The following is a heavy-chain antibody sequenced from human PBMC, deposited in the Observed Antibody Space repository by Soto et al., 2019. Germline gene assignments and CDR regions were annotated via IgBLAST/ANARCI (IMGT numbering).Heavy chain of an antibody. J-gene: IGHJ4*02. CDR3: AEDYGGNSAY. Sequence: EVLLLQSGGGLVQPGGSLRLPCAASGFPFSRHAMSWVRQAPGKGLEWVSAISGSGGSTFYSDSVRGRFTISRDNSNDTLFLQINNVRVDDTAVYYCAEDYGGNSAYWGQGIVVIVSS. CDR1: GFPFSRHA. D-gene: IGHD4-17*01. V-gene: IGHV3-23*01. CDR2: ISGSGGST.